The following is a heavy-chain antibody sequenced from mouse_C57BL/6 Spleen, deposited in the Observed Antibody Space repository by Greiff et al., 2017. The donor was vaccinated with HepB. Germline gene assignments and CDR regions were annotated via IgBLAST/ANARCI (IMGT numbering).Heavy chain of an antibody. J-gene: IGHJ4*01. CDR3: ARSEYYGYAMDY. CDR1: GYTFTSYW. V-gene: IGHV1-52*01. Sequence: QVQLQQPGAELVRPGSSVKLSCKASGYTFTSYWMHWVKQRPIQGLEWIGNIDPSDSETHYNQKFKDKATLTVDKSSSTAYMQLSSLTSEDSAVYYCARSEYYGYAMDYWGQGTSVTVSS. CDR2: IDPSDSET. D-gene: IGHD1-1*02.